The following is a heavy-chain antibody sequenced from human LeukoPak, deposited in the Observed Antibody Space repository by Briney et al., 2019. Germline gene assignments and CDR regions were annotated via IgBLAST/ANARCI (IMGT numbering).Heavy chain of an antibody. D-gene: IGHD2-8*01. J-gene: IGHJ2*01. V-gene: IGHV1-8*02. CDR3: ARLRRVWXLRXXXXXXXXXXX. Sequence: ASVKVSCKASGYTFTSYGISWVRQATGQGLEWMGWMNPNSGNTGYAQKFQGRVTMTRNTSISTAYMELSSLRSEDTAVYYCARLRRVWXLRXXXXXXXXXXXWG. CDR1: GYTFTSYG. CDR2: MNPNSGNT.